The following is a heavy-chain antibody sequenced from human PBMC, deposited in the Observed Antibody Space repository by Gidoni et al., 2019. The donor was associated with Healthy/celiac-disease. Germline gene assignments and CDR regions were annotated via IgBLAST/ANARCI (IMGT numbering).Heavy chain of an antibody. CDR1: GFTFDDYA. J-gene: IGHJ3*02. CDR2: ISWNSGSI. V-gene: IGHV3-9*01. CDR3: AKDTSVVDLLTGFDI. Sequence: EVQLVESGGGLVQPVRSLILSCAASGFTFDDYAMHWVRQAPGKGLEWVSGISWNSGSIGYADSVKGRFTISRDNAKNSLYLQMNSLRAEDTALYYCAKDTSVVDLLTGFDIWGQGTMVTVSS. D-gene: IGHD2-21*01.